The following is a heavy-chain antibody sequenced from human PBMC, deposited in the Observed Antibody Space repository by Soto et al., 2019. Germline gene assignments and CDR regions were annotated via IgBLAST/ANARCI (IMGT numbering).Heavy chain of an antibody. D-gene: IGHD5-12*01. J-gene: IGHJ5*02. Sequence: PSETLSLTCTVSGASLNSDYWSWIRQSPGKGLEWIGYIYHMGGTDYNPSLKSRVTRSIDKSKNQFSLTLSSVTAAYTAVYFCARFTYTSGSNWFDTWGQG. CDR1: GASLNSDY. V-gene: IGHV4-59*03. CDR2: IYHMGGT. CDR3: ARFTYTSGSNWFDT.